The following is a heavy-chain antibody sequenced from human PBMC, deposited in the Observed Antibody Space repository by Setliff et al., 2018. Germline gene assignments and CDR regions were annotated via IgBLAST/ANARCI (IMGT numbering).Heavy chain of an antibody. Sequence: SETLSLTCTVSGASITNINYYWGLIRQPPGKGLEWIGSFFYSVRTLYNPSLKSRVTISVDTSKNQFALTLSSVTAAATAVYYCARLPTYVWGSPVDYWGQGTLVTGS. CDR2: FFYSVRT. CDR1: GASITNINYY. CDR3: ARLPTYVWGSPVDY. D-gene: IGHD3-16*01. J-gene: IGHJ4*02. V-gene: IGHV4-39*01.